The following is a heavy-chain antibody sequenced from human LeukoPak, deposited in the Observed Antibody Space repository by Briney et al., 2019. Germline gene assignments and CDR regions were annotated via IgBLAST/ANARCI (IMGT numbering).Heavy chain of an antibody. CDR1: GGSISSGSYY. CDR2: IYTSGST. J-gene: IGHJ6*03. D-gene: IGHD3-16*01. Sequence: SETLSLTCTVSGGSISSGSYYWRWIRQPAGKGLEWIGRIYTSGSTNYNPSLKSRVTISVDTSKNQFSLKLSSVTAADTAVYYCARVGGGYYYYYLDVWGKGTTVTVSS. V-gene: IGHV4-61*02. CDR3: ARVGGGYYYYYLDV.